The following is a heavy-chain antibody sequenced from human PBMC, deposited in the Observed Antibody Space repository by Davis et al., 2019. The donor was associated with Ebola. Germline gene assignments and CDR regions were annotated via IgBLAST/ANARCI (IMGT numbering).Heavy chain of an antibody. J-gene: IGHJ4*02. Sequence: KVSCKGSGYSFTRYWIGWVRQMPGKGLEWMGIIYPGDSDTRYSPSFQGQVTTSADRSISTAYLQWSSLKASDTAMYYCARQTTVTTDFDYWGQGTLVTVSS. CDR3: ARQTTVTTDFDY. V-gene: IGHV5-51*01. CDR1: GYSFTRYW. CDR2: IYPGDSDT. D-gene: IGHD4-17*01.